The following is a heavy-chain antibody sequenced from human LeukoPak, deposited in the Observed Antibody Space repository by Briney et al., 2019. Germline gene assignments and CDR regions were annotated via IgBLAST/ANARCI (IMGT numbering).Heavy chain of an antibody. CDR2: ISSTTRTI. CDR1: GFTFSTHN. D-gene: IGHD3-22*01. J-gene: IGHJ6*02. V-gene: IGHV3-48*02. CDR3: ARARYYDSRGSYYYGLDV. Sequence: PGGSLRLSCAASGFTFSTHNMNWVRQAPGKGLEWVSYISSTTRTIYYADSVKGRFTISRDNAKNSLYLQMNSLRDEDTAVYYCARARYYDSRGSYYYGLDVWGQGTTVTVSS.